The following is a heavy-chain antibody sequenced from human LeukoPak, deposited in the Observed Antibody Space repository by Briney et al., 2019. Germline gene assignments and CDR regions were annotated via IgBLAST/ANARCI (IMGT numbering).Heavy chain of an antibody. D-gene: IGHD1-26*01. Sequence: ASVKVSCKVSGNSLIYLSMHWVRQAPGKGLEWLGGLDPEGGGLIYAQNFQGRVIMTEDTSTDTAYMELSSLRSEDTAGYYCATESYSGSYLYAFDIWGQGTMVTVSS. CDR1: GNSLIYLS. V-gene: IGHV1-24*01. CDR2: LDPEGGGL. CDR3: ATESYSGSYLYAFDI. J-gene: IGHJ3*02.